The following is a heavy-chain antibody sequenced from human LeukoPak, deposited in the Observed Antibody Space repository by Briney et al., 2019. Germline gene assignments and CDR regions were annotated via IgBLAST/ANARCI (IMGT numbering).Heavy chain of an antibody. CDR3: ARVWGYYGSGRSKYYYYGMDV. CDR2: TYYRSKWYN. Sequence: SQTLSLTCAISGDSVSSNSAAWNWIRQSPSRGLEWLGRTYYRSKWYNDYAVSVKSRITINPDTSKNQFSLQLNSVTPEDTAVYYCARVWGYYGSGRSKYYYYGMDVWGQGTTVTVSS. CDR1: GDSVSSNSAA. D-gene: IGHD3-10*01. V-gene: IGHV6-1*01. J-gene: IGHJ6*02.